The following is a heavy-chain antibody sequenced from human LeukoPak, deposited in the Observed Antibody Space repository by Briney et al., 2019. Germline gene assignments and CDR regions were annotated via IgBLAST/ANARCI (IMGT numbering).Heavy chain of an antibody. V-gene: IGHV1-69*13. D-gene: IGHD1-26*01. CDR3: ARGAYSGSYSVDY. J-gene: IGHJ4*02. CDR1: GGTFSSYA. CDR2: IIPIFGTA. Sequence: PVKVSCKASGGTFSSYAISWVRQAPGQGLEWMGGIIPIFGTANYAQKFQGRVTITADGSTSTAYMELSSLRSEDTAVYYCARGAYSGSYSVDYWGQGTLVTVSS.